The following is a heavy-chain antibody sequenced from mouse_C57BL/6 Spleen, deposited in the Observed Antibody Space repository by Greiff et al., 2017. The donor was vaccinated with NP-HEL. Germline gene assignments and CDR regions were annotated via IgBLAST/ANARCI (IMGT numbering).Heavy chain of an antibody. D-gene: IGHD1-1*01. CDR1: GYTFTSYW. J-gene: IGHJ2*01. V-gene: IGHV1-55*01. Sequence: QVQLQQPGAELVKPGASVKMSCKASGYTFTSYWITWVKQRPGQGLEWIGDIYPGSGSTNYNEKFKSKATLTVDTSSSTAYMQLSILTSEDSAVYYCARPYYYGSSLYYFDYWGQGTTLTVSS. CDR2: IYPGSGST. CDR3: ARPYYYGSSLYYFDY.